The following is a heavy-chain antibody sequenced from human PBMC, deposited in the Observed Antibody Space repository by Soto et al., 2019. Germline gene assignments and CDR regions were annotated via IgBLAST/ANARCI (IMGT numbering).Heavy chain of an antibody. V-gene: IGHV1-2*02. CDR1: GYSFTGHF. CDR3: TRGLGFCSGGRCPRHYYAMDL. CDR2: IHPNSGGT. J-gene: IGHJ6*02. Sequence: QVQLVQSGAEVKKPGVSLNVSCKASGYSFTGHFMHWVRQAPGQGLEWMGWIHPNSGGTNYAQKFQGRVTVTSDTSINTAYMELKRLRSDDTAVYYCTRGLGFCSGGRCPRHYYAMDLWGQGTTVTVS. D-gene: IGHD2-15*01.